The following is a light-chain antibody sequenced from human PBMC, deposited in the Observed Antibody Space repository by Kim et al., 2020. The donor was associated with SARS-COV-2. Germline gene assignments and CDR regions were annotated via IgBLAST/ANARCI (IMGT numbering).Light chain of an antibody. J-gene: IGLJ2*01. Sequence: SYELTQPPSVSVSPGETASITCSGDKHGDKYACWYKQKPGQSPLLVIYQDNKRPSGIPERFSGSNSGNTATLTIGGTQAMDAADYYCQAWDNNTPVVFGGGTQLTVL. CDR3: QAWDNNTPVV. CDR2: QDN. V-gene: IGLV3-1*01. CDR1: KHGDKY.